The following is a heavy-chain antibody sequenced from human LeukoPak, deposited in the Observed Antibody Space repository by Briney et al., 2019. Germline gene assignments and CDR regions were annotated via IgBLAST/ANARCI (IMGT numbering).Heavy chain of an antibody. J-gene: IGHJ4*02. CDR1: GFTFSSYA. V-gene: IGHV3-23*01. D-gene: IGHD1-26*01. CDR3: AKESGGSYYGGYNYFDY. CDR2: ISGSGGST. Sequence: PGGSPSLSCAASGFTFSSYAMSWVRQAPWKELEWVSAISGSGGSTYYADSVKGRFTISRDNSRNTLYLQMNSLRAEDTAVYYCAKESGGSYYGGYNYFDYWGQGTLVTVSS.